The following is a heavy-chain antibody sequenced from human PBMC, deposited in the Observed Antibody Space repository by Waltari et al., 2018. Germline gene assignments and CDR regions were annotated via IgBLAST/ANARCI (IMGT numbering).Heavy chain of an antibody. CDR1: GFTFSSYE. Sequence: EVQLVESGGGLVQTGGSLRLSCAASGFTFSSYEMNWVRQAPGKWLEWVSYISSGGSNIFYAESVKGRFTISRDNAKNSLYLQMNSLRVEDTAVYYCTRERSVTGKGNLDYWGQGTLVTVSS. D-gene: IGHD3-10*01. V-gene: IGHV3-48*03. CDR2: ISSGGSNI. CDR3: TRERSVTGKGNLDY. J-gene: IGHJ4*02.